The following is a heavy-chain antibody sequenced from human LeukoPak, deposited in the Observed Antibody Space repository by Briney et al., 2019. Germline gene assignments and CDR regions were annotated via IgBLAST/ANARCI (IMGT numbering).Heavy chain of an antibody. J-gene: IGHJ6*02. V-gene: IGHV4-34*01. CDR2: INHSGST. Sequence: PSETLSLTCAVYGGSFSVYYWSWIRQPPGKGLEWIGEINHSGSTNYNPSLKSRVTISVDTSKNQFSLKLSSVTAADTAVYYCARHAGASSDYYGMDVWGQGTTVTASS. CDR3: ARHAGASSDYYGMDV. D-gene: IGHD3-10*01. CDR1: GGSFSVYY.